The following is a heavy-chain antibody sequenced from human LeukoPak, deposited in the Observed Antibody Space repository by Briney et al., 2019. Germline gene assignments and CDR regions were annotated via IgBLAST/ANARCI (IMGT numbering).Heavy chain of an antibody. D-gene: IGHD5-24*01. CDR3: ARDPRDGYNCPFDY. CDR2: IDPKSGGT. J-gene: IGHJ4*02. V-gene: IGHV1-2*02. CDR1: GYTFTDYF. Sequence: ASVKVSCKASGYTFTDYFIHWVRQAPGQGLEWVGWIDPKSGGTNSAQKFQGRVTMTRDTSINTAYMELSRLTSDDTAVYYCARDPRDGYNCPFDYWGQGTLVTVSS.